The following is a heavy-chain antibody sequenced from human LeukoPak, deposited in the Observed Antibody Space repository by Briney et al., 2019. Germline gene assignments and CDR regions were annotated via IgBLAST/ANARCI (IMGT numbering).Heavy chain of an antibody. J-gene: IGHJ4*02. D-gene: IGHD3-10*01. Sequence: SETLSLTCAVYGGSFSGYYWSWIRQPPGKGLEWIGEINHGGSTNYNPSLKSRVTISVDTSKNQFSLKLSSVTAADTAVYYCARAHYYGSGSYYRLDYWGQGTLVTVSS. CDR3: ARAHYYGSGSYYRLDY. CDR1: GGSFSGYY. V-gene: IGHV4-34*01. CDR2: INHGGST.